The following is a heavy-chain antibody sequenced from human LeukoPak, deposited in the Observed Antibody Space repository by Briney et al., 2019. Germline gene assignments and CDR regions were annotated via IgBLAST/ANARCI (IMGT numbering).Heavy chain of an antibody. CDR1: GYTFTSYY. V-gene: IGHV1-46*01. J-gene: IGHJ3*02. Sequence: ASVKVSCKASGYTFTSYYMHWVRQAPGQGLEWMGIINPSGGSTSYAQKFQGRVTMTRDTSTTTIYMELSSLRSEDTAVYYCARMSVGAFDIWGQGTMVTVSS. CDR3: ARMSVGAFDI. CDR2: INPSGGST. D-gene: IGHD3-16*01.